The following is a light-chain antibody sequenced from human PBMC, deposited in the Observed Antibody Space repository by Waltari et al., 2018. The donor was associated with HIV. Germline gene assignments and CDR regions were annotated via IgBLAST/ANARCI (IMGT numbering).Light chain of an antibody. CDR3: TSYTRSNTVV. Sequence: QSALPQPASVSGSPGQSITISCTGTSSDVGAYTYVSWYQQHPGKAPKLIIYNVSNRPSGVSNRFSGSKSGNTASLTISGLQAEDEAGYYCTSYTRSNTVVFGGGTKLTVL. CDR2: NVS. J-gene: IGLJ2*01. V-gene: IGLV2-14*03. CDR1: SSDVGAYTY.